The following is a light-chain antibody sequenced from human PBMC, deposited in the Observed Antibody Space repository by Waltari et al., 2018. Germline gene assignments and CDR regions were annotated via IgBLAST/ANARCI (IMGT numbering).Light chain of an antibody. Sequence: QSVLTQPPSVSGAPGERVTISCAGSSSNIGAGYGVHWYQQVAGTAPKLLIFDHNNRPSGVPDRFSGSRSGTAASLVITGLLVDDEADYYCQSYDSGRGGYWVFGGGTKLTVL. CDR3: QSYDSGRGGYWV. CDR2: DHN. V-gene: IGLV1-40*01. CDR1: SSNIGAGYG. J-gene: IGLJ3*02.